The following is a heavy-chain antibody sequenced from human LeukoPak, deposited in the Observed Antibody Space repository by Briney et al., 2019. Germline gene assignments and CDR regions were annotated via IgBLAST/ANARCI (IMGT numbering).Heavy chain of an antibody. D-gene: IGHD4/OR15-4a*01. CDR3: ARRNYGGGFDY. CDR1: GLTVSSNY. J-gene: IGHJ4*02. V-gene: IGHV3-53*01. CDR2: IYSGGST. Sequence: PGGSLRLSFAASGLTVSSNYMSWVRQAPGKGLEWVSVIYSGGSTYYADSVKGRFTISRDNSKNTLYLQMNSLRAEDTAVYYCARRNYGGGFDYWGQGTLVTVSS.